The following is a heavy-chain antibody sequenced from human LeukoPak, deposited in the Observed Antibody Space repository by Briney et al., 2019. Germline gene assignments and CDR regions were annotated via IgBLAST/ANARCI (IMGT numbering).Heavy chain of an antibody. J-gene: IGHJ5*02. CDR3: ARPYYYDSRIDP. V-gene: IGHV4-30-4*01. CDR2: MYYSGST. Sequence: SQTLPLTCIVSGGSISSGDYYWSWIRQPPGKGLEWIAYMYYSGSTYYNPSLKSRVTMSADTSKNQLSLKLSSVTAADTAVYYCARPYYYDSRIDPWGQGILVTVSS. CDR1: GGSISSGDYY. D-gene: IGHD3-22*01.